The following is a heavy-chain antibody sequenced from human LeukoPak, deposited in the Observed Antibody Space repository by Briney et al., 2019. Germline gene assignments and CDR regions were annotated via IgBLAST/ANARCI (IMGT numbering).Heavy chain of an antibody. CDR2: MNPNSGNT. CDR3: ATALSLSVAGTGYFQH. Sequence: ASVKVSCKASGYTFTSYDINWVRQATGQGLEWMGWMNPNSGNTGYAQKFQGRVTMTRNTSISTAYMELSSLRSEDTAVYYCATALSLSVAGTGYFQHWGQGTLVTVSS. V-gene: IGHV1-8*01. CDR1: GYTFTSYD. J-gene: IGHJ1*01. D-gene: IGHD6-19*01.